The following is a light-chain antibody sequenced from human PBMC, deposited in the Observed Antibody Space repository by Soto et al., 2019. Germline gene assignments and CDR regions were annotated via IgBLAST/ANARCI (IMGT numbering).Light chain of an antibody. Sequence: EIVMTQSPATLSVSPGERVSLSCRASQSIYDKLAWYQQKPGQTPRLLIYDASTRATGISGSFSGSGSGTDFTLTISSLEPEDFAVYYCQQRSNWHFGPGTKVDI. CDR1: QSIYDK. J-gene: IGKJ3*01. CDR2: DAS. V-gene: IGKV3D-11*02. CDR3: QQRSNWH.